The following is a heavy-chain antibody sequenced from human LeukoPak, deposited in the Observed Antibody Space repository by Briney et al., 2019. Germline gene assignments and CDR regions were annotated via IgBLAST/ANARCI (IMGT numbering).Heavy chain of an antibody. CDR3: ARLRGECGGCRDY. D-gene: IGHD2-15*01. V-gene: IGHV3-7*01. CDR1: GFTFSSYW. CDR2: IKEDGSDI. Sequence: GGSLRLSCAASGFTFSSYWMGWVRQAPGKGLEWVADIKEDGSDIYSVDSVKGRFTISRDNAKNSPYLQMNSLRAEDTAVYYCARLRGECGGCRDYWGQGTLVTVPS. J-gene: IGHJ4*02.